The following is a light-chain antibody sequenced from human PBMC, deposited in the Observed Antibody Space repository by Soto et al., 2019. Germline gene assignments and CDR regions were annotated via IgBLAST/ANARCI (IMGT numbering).Light chain of an antibody. Sequence: DIVLTQAPLSSPVTLGQPSSISCRSSQSLVHSDGNTYLSWLHQRPGQPPRLLIYKIYKRFSGVPDRFSGSGAGTDCTLTITRVEAEDVGVYYCMQATHSPWACGQGTKGEIK. V-gene: IGKV2-24*01. J-gene: IGKJ1*01. CDR1: QSLVHSDGNTY. CDR3: MQATHSPWA. CDR2: KIY.